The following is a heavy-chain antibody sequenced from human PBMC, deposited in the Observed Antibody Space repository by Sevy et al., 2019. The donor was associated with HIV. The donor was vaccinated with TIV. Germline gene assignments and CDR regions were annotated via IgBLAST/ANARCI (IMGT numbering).Heavy chain of an antibody. D-gene: IGHD3-16*01. CDR2: LNYDGSYT. CDR3: ARSKVGVGDAFDI. CDR1: GFTFSSHS. Sequence: GGSLRLSCAASGFTFSSHSMQWVRQAPGKGLVWVSRLNYDGSYTNYADSVKGRFTISRDNAKSTLYLQMNSLRAEDTALYYCARSKVGVGDAFDIWGQGTMVTVSS. J-gene: IGHJ3*02. V-gene: IGHV3-74*01.